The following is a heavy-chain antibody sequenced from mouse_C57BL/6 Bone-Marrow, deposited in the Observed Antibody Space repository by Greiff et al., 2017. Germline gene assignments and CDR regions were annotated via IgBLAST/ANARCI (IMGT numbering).Heavy chain of an antibody. D-gene: IGHD1-1*02. CDR1: GYTFTSYG. V-gene: IGHV1-81*01. CDR2: IYPRSGNT. J-gene: IGHJ3*01. CDR3: ARTLSAWFAY. Sequence: VKLMESGAELARPGASVTLSCKASGYTFTSYGISWVKQRTGQGLEWIGEIYPRSGNTYYNEKFKGKATLTADKSSSTAYMELRSLTSEDSAVYVCARTLSAWFAYWGQGALVTVSA.